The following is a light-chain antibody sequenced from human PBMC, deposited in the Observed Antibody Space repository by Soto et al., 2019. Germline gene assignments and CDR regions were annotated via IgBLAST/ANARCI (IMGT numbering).Light chain of an antibody. V-gene: IGLV2-11*01. CDR1: SSDVGDYDY. CDR2: DVN. Sequence: QSALTQPRSVSESPGQSVTIPCTGTSSDVGDYDYVSWYQHHPGQAPKLMIYDVNKRPSGVPGRFSGSKSGNTASLTISGLQAEDEADYYCCSYGGNYNVVFGGGTKLNVL. CDR3: CSYGGNYNVV. J-gene: IGLJ2*01.